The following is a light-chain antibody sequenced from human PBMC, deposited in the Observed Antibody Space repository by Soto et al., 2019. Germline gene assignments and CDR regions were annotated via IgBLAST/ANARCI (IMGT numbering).Light chain of an antibody. Sequence: DIHMTQSPSSLSASVGDRFTITCQASQDVSNYLNWYQQKLGKAPKLLIYDASNLETGVPSTLSGSGSGTYFSFTISSLQPEDFATYYCQQYSNLITFGQGTRLEIK. CDR1: QDVSNY. CDR2: DAS. CDR3: QQYSNLIT. V-gene: IGKV1-33*01. J-gene: IGKJ5*01.